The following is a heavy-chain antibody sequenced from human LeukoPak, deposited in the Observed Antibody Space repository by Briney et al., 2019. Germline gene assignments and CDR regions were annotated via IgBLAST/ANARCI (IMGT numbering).Heavy chain of an antibody. CDR3: AKDLTIFGVVISAFDI. CDR1: GGSISSGSYY. CDR2: IYTSGST. J-gene: IGHJ3*02. Sequence: SETLSLTCTVSGGSISSGSYYWSCIRQPAGKGLECIGRIYTSGSTNYNPSLKSRVTISVDTSKNQFSLKLSSVTAADTAVYYCAKDLTIFGVVISAFDIWGQGTMVTVSS. D-gene: IGHD3-3*01. V-gene: IGHV4-61*02.